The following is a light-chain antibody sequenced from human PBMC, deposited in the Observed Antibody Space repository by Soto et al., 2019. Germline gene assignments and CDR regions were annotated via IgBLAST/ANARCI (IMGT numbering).Light chain of an antibody. V-gene: IGKV3-11*01. Sequence: PGDRVTITCRASQSISSYLNWYQQTPGKAPKPLIYDASNRATGIPARFSGSGSGTDFTLTISSLAPEDFAVYYCQQLGGTFGQGTKVDIK. J-gene: IGKJ1*01. CDR2: DAS. CDR3: QQLGGT. CDR1: QSISSY.